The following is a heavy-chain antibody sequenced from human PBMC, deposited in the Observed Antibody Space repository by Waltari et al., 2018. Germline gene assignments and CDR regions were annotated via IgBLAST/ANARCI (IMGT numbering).Heavy chain of an antibody. CDR1: GGSFSGYY. Sequence: QVQLQQWGAGLLKHSATLSLTCAVYGGSFSGYYWTWIRQPQGQGLEWIGEINNDGGTSYNPSLKSRATISVDTSKNQLSLILNSVTAADTAVYYCAIRRCSVTNCYMRNWFDPWGQGILVTVSS. D-gene: IGHD2-2*02. CDR2: INNDGGT. V-gene: IGHV4-34*01. J-gene: IGHJ5*02. CDR3: AIRRCSVTNCYMRNWFDP.